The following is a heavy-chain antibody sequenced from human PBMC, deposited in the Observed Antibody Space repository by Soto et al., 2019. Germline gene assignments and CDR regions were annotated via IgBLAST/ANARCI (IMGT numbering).Heavy chain of an antibody. CDR3: ARRYGYSFDY. V-gene: IGHV4-59*08. CDR2: IYYSGTT. D-gene: IGHD5-18*01. CDR1: GGSISSYY. Sequence: QVQLQESGPGLVKPSETLSLTCTVSGGSISSYYWSWIRQPPGKGLEWIGYIYYSGTTNYNPSLKSRVTISVDTFKNQLSLKLSSVTAADMAVYYCARRYGYSFDYWGQGTLVTVSS. J-gene: IGHJ4*02.